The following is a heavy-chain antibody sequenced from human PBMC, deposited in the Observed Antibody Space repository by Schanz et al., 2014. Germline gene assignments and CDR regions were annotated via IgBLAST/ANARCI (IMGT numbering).Heavy chain of an antibody. Sequence: VQLLESGGGLVQPGGSLRLSCAASGFMFSSYGMHWVRQAPGKGLEWVGVISYDGSKKSYADSVKGRFTISRDNSKNTLYLQMNTLRAEDTAVYYCARKMKLGVYGGKGHDSLDIWGQGTMVTVSS. CDR1: GFMFSSYG. CDR3: ARKMKLGVYGGKGHDSLDI. V-gene: IGHV3-33*08. CDR2: ISYDGSKK. J-gene: IGHJ3*02. D-gene: IGHD4-17*01.